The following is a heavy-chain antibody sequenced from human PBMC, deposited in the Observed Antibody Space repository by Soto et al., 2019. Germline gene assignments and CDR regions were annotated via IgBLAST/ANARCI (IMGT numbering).Heavy chain of an antibody. D-gene: IGHD2-8*01. J-gene: IGHJ4*02. CDR2: VTGSGGST. CDR1: GFSFSTYA. V-gene: IGHV3-23*01. Sequence: LRLSCASSGFSFSTYAMSWVRQAPGKGLEWVSLVTGSGGSTYYADSVKGRFTISRDNPKNTLYLQLNSLGVEDTAEYYCAKESRYCTTPRCHFDFWGQGTLVTVSS. CDR3: AKESRYCTTPRCHFDF.